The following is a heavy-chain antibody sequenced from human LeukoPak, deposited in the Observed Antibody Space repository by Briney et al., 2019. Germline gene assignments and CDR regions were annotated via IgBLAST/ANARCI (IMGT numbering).Heavy chain of an antibody. CDR2: ISYDGRHK. Sequence: GGSLRLSCAASGFTFNTHAMHWVRQAPGKGLEWVAVISYDGRHKYYADSVKGRFTISRDNSKNTAYLQMNSLRAEDTAVYFCARDSSSSWYEALDIWGRGTMVTVSS. V-gene: IGHV3-30*07. CDR1: GFTFNTHA. D-gene: IGHD6-13*01. CDR3: ARDSSSSWYEALDI. J-gene: IGHJ3*02.